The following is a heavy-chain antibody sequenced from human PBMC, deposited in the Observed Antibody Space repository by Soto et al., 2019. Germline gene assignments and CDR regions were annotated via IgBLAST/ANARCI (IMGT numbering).Heavy chain of an antibody. J-gene: IGHJ6*02. V-gene: IGHV1-18*01. CDR1: GYTFTSYG. Sequence: GASVKVSCKASGYTFTSYGISWVRQAPGQGLEWMGRISAYNGNTNYAQKLQGRVTMTTDTSTSTAYMELRSLRSDDTAVYYCARDIVVVVAATSSYYYYYYGMDVWGQGTTVTVSS. D-gene: IGHD2-15*01. CDR2: ISAYNGNT. CDR3: ARDIVVVVAATSSYYYYYYGMDV.